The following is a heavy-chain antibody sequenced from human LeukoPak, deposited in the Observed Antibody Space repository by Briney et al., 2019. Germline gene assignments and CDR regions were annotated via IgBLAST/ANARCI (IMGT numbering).Heavy chain of an antibody. J-gene: IGHJ1*01. CDR2: ISAYNGNT. CDR3: ASTYCSSTSCYMEYFQH. V-gene: IGHV1-18*01. D-gene: IGHD2-2*02. CDR1: GYTFTSYG. Sequence: ASVKVSCKASGYTFTSYGISWVRQAPGQGLEWMGWISAYNGNTNYAQKLQGRATMTTDTSTSTAYMELRSLRSDDTAVYYCASTYCSSTSCYMEYFQHWGQGTLDTVSS.